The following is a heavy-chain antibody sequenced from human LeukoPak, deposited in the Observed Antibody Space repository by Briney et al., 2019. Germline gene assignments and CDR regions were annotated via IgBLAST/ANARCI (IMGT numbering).Heavy chain of an antibody. J-gene: IGHJ4*02. D-gene: IGHD3-10*01. Sequence: GGSLRLSCADSGFTFSSYAMSWVRQAPGKGLEWVLAISGSGGSTYYADSVKGRFTISRDNSKNTLYLQMNSLRAEDTAVYYCAKRAWFGELSSYYFDYWGRGTVVTVSS. V-gene: IGHV3-23*01. CDR2: ISGSGGST. CDR3: AKRAWFGELSSYYFDY. CDR1: GFTFSSYA.